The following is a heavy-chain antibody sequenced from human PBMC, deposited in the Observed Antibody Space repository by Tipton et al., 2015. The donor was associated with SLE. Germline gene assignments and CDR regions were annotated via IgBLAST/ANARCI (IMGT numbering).Heavy chain of an antibody. CDR3: AKDSDINYYYYMDV. CDR2: ISWNSGSM. V-gene: IGHV3-9*01. Sequence: SLRLSCAASGFTFDDYAMHWVRQAPGKGLEWVSGISWNSGSMGYADSVKGRFTISRDNAKNSLYLQMNSLGAEDTALYYCAKDSDINYYYYMDVWGKGTTVTISS. CDR1: GFTFDDYA. J-gene: IGHJ6*03.